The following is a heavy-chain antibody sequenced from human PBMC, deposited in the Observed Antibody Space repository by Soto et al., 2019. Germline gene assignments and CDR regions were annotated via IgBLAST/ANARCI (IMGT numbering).Heavy chain of an antibody. Sequence: PGGSLRLSCAASGFTFDDYAMHWVRQAPGKGLEWVSGISWNSGSIGYADSVKGRFTISRDNAKNSLYLQMNSLRAEDTALYYCAKGGDPATFYYMDVWGKGTTVTVSS. D-gene: IGHD6-25*01. J-gene: IGHJ6*03. CDR1: GFTFDDYA. V-gene: IGHV3-9*01. CDR3: AKGGDPATFYYMDV. CDR2: ISWNSGSI.